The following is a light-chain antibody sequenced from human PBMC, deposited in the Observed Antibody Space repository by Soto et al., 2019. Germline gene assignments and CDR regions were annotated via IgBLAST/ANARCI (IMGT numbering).Light chain of an antibody. CDR1: QGISNY. J-gene: IGKJ4*01. CDR2: AAS. Sequence: DIQMTQSPSSLSASVGDRVTITCRASQGISNYLAWYQQKPGKVPKLLIYAASTLQSGVPSRFSGSGSGTDFPLPIRSPPPEDVANFYWQKDNRSPHTFGGGTKVEIK. V-gene: IGKV1-27*01. CDR3: QKDNRSPHT.